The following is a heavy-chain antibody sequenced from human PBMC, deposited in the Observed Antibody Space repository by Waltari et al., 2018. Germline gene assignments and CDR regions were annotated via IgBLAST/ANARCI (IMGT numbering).Heavy chain of an antibody. Sequence: QVQLQESGPGLVKPSQTLSLTCTVPGGSISSGRYHWSWIWHPAGKGLEWIGRIYTSGSTNYNPSLKSRVTISVDKSKNQFSLKLSSVTAADTAVYYCATVVRRGYYDSSGYNDYWGQGTLVTVSS. CDR2: IYTSGST. D-gene: IGHD3-22*01. CDR1: GGSISSGRYH. CDR3: ATVVRRGYYDSSGYNDY. V-gene: IGHV4-61*02. J-gene: IGHJ4*02.